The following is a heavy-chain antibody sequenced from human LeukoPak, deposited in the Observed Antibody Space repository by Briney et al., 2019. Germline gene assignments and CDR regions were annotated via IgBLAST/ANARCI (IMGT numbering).Heavy chain of an antibody. J-gene: IGHJ4*02. Sequence: ASVKVSCKASGYTFTSYYMHWVRQAPGQGLEWVGIINPSGDPTTYAQKFQGRVTMTSDMSTSTVYMELSSLRSEDTAVYYCARGRYGDSSSYDYWGQGTLVTVSS. CDR3: ARGRYGDSSSYDY. V-gene: IGHV1-46*01. CDR1: GYTFTSYY. D-gene: IGHD6-13*01. CDR2: INPSGDPT.